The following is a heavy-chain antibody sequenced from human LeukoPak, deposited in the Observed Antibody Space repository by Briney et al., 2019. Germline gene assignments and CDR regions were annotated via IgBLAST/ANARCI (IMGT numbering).Heavy chain of an antibody. J-gene: IGHJ6*03. CDR1: GGSISSGSYY. V-gene: IGHV4-61*02. CDR2: IYTSGST. D-gene: IGHD5-18*01. Sequence: PSQTLSLTCTVSGGSISSGSYYWSWIRQPAGKGLEWIGRIYTSGSTNYNPSLKSRVTISVDTSKNQFSLKLSSVTAADTAVYYCASTPSTQIQLHYYMDVWGKGTTVTVSS. CDR3: ASTPSTQIQLHYYMDV.